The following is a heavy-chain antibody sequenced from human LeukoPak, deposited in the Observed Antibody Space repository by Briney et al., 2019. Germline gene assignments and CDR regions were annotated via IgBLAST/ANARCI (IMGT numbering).Heavy chain of an antibody. Sequence: SETLSLTCTVSGGSISSYYWSWIRQPPGKGLEWIGYIYYSGSTNYNPSLKSRVTISVDTSKNQFSLKLSSVTAADTAVYYCARENGGGNSGDAFDIWGQGTMVTVSS. CDR1: GGSISSYY. V-gene: IGHV4-59*01. CDR2: IYYSGST. J-gene: IGHJ3*02. D-gene: IGHD4-23*01. CDR3: ARENGGGNSGDAFDI.